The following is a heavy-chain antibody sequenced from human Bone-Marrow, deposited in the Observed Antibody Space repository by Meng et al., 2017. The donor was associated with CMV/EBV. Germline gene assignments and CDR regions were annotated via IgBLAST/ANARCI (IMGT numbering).Heavy chain of an antibody. CDR1: GFVFSARL. CDR2: LSPDGSLI. J-gene: IGHJ4*02. CDR3: ASLLGMVTTYDY. Sequence: GGSRLSCVTSGFVFSARLMSWVRQSPGRGLEWVATLSPDGSLIRYLDSVRGRFTISRDNARDSLFLEMNSLRADDTAVYYCASLLGMVTTYDYWGQGTRVTVSS. V-gene: IGHV3-7*01. D-gene: IGHD2-21*02.